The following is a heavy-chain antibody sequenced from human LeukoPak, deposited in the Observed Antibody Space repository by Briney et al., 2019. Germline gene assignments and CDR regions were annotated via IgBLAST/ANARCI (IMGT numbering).Heavy chain of an antibody. V-gene: IGHV4-4*09. D-gene: IGHD2-2*01. J-gene: IGHJ6*03. CDR2: IYTSGST. CDR1: GGSISSYY. CDR3: ARQFEDIVVVPAAMEDYYYYMDV. Sequence: SETLSLTCTVSGGSISSYYWSWIRQPPGKGLEWIGYIYTSGSTNYNPSLKSRVTISVDTSKNQFSLKLSSVTAADTAVYYCARQFEDIVVVPAAMEDYYYYMDVWGKGTTVTVSS.